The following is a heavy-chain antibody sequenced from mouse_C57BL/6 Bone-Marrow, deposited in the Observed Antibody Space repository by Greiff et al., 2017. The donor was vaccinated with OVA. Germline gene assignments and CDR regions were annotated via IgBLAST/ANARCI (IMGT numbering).Heavy chain of an antibody. D-gene: IGHD1-1*01. Sequence: VQLKESGAELVRPGSSVKMSCKPSGYTFTSYGINWVKQRPGQGLEWIGYIYIGNGYTEYNEKFKGKATLTSDTSSSTAYMQLSSLTSEDSAIYFCARWYYGSSYKWYFDVWGTGTTVTVSS. V-gene: IGHV1-58*01. CDR1: GYTFTSYG. CDR3: ARWYYGSSYKWYFDV. CDR2: IYIGNGYT. J-gene: IGHJ1*03.